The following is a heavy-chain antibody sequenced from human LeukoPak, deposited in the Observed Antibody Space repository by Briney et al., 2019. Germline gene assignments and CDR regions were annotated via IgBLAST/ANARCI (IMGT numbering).Heavy chain of an antibody. V-gene: IGHV4-38-2*02. Sequence: SETLSLTCTVSGGSISSYYWSWIRQPPGKGLEWIGSIYHSGSTYYNPSLKSRVTISVDTSKNQFFLKLSSVTAADTAVYYCARGTTVEWFDPWGQGTLVTVSS. D-gene: IGHD4-23*01. J-gene: IGHJ5*02. CDR2: IYHSGST. CDR3: ARGTTVEWFDP. CDR1: GGSISSYY.